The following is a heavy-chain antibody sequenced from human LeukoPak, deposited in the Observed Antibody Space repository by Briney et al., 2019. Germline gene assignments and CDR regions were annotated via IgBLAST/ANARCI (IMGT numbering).Heavy chain of an antibody. CDR2: INHRGSA. Sequence: SETLSLTCAVYGGSFSGHYWTWIRQSPGKALEWVGEINHRGSAHYAPSLRSRVTISVDTAKNQFSLRLNSVTAADTAVYYGARGVVAGSLGDYYYYMDAWGKGTTVTVSS. CDR1: GGSFSGHY. CDR3: ARGVVAGSLGDYYYYMDA. D-gene: IGHD6-19*01. V-gene: IGHV4-34*01. J-gene: IGHJ6*03.